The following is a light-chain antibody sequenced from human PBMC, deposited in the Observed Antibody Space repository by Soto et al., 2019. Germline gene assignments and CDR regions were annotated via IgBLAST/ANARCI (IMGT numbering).Light chain of an antibody. Sequence: QAVVTQPPSVSGAPGQRVTISCTGSSSNIGAGYDVHWYQQLPGTAPKLLIYGNSNRPSGVPDRFSGSKSGTSASLAITWLPAEDEADYYCQSYDSSLSRVVVGGTKATVL. V-gene: IGLV1-40*01. J-gene: IGLJ2*01. CDR1: SSNIGAGYD. CDR3: QSYDSSLSRV. CDR2: GNS.